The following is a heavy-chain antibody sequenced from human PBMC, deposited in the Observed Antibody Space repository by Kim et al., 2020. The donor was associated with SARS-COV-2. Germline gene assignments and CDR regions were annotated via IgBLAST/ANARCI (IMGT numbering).Heavy chain of an antibody. D-gene: IGHD3-9*01. J-gene: IGHJ3*02. CDR1: GFTFSDYY. CDR2: ISSSSSYT. Sequence: GGSLRLSCAASGFTFSDYYMSWIRQAPGKGLEWVSYISSSSSYTNYADSVKGRFTISRDNAKNSLYLQMNSLRAEDTAVYYCARDSHPIYDILTGRADGDAFDIWGQGTMVTVSS. V-gene: IGHV3-11*05. CDR3: ARDSHPIYDILTGRADGDAFDI.